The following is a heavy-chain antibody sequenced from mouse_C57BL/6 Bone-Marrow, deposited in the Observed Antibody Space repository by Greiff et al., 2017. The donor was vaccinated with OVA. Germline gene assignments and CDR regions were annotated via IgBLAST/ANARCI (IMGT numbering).Heavy chain of an antibody. CDR2: IDPETGGT. CDR1: GYTFTDYE. Sequence: VQRVESGAELVRPGASVTLSCKASGYTFTDYEMHWVKQTPVHGLEWIGAIDPETGGTAYNQKFKGKAILTADKSSSTAYMELRSLTSEDSAVYYCTRRGYFDVWGTGTTVTVSS. CDR3: TRRGYFDV. J-gene: IGHJ1*03. V-gene: IGHV1-15*01.